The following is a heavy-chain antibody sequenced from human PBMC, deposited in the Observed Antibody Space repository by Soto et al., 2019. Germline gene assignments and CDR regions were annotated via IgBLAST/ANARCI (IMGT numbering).Heavy chain of an antibody. J-gene: IGHJ6*02. V-gene: IGHV3-72*01. CDR1: GFTFSHHY. CDR2: TRNKANSYTT. Sequence: EVQLVESGGGLVQPGGSLRLSCAASGFTFSHHYMDWVRQAPGKGLEWVGRTRNKANSYTTEYAASVKGRFTISRDNSKNTLYLQMNSLKTTDTAVYYCARGALGSGYPQYYYYYYCMDVWGQGTTVTVSS. CDR3: ARGALGSGYPQYYYYYYCMDV. D-gene: IGHD3-3*01.